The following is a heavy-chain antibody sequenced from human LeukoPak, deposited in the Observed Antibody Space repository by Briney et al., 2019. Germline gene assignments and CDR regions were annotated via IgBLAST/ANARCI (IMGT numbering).Heavy chain of an antibody. CDR3: ARESWSDSVAFDI. D-gene: IGHD3-3*01. CDR1: GFNFSSYA. J-gene: IGHJ3*02. CDR2: ISYGGIDK. V-gene: IGHV3-30*04. Sequence: GTSLRLSCAASGFNFSSYAMRWVRQAPGEGLEWVGLISYGGIDKSYADSVKGRFTISRDSSKRTLYLQINSLRAEDTAMYYCARESWSDSVAFDIWGLGTMVIVSS.